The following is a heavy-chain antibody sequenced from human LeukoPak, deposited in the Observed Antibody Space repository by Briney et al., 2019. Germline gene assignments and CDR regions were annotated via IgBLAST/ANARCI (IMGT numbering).Heavy chain of an antibody. Sequence: PSETLSLTCTVSGVSISNYYWSWIRQPPGKGLEWIGYIYNGGSTKYNPSHKSRVTISADTSKNQFSLTLSSVTAADTALYYCARESSNHLGGYFDLWGQGTLVTVSS. J-gene: IGHJ4*02. CDR1: GVSISNYY. CDR3: ARESSNHLGGYFDL. CDR2: IYNGGST. V-gene: IGHV4-59*01. D-gene: IGHD2-15*01.